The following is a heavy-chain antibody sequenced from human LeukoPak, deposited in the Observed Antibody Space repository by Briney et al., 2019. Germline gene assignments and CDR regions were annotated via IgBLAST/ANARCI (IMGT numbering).Heavy chain of an antibody. CDR3: ARDYGTIFGVVMWANWFDP. D-gene: IGHD3-3*01. CDR1: GYTFTSYG. J-gene: IGHJ5*02. Sequence: ASVKVSCKASGYTFTSYGISWVRQAPGQGLEWMGWISAYNGNTNYAQKLQGRVTMTTDTSTSTAYMELRSLRSDDTAVYYCARDYGTIFGVVMWANWFDPWGQGTLVTVSS. CDR2: ISAYNGNT. V-gene: IGHV1-18*01.